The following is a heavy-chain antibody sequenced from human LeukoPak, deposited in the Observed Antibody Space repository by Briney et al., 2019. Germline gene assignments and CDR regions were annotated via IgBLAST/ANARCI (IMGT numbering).Heavy chain of an antibody. V-gene: IGHV1-18*04. J-gene: IGHJ4*02. Sequence: ASVKVSCEPSGYASNAYGISWVRQAPGRGLEWLGWISGYNYNTNYAQTFRGRVTMTIDTSTITAYMELRSLTSDDTAVYYCARDKSVATAPRHPFDYWGQGTLITVSS. D-gene: IGHD5-12*01. CDR2: ISGYNYNT. CDR3: ARDKSVATAPRHPFDY. CDR1: GYASNAYG.